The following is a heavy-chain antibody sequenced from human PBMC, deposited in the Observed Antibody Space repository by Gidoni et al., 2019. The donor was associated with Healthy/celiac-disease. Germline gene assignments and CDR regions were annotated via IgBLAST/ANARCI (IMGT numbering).Heavy chain of an antibody. D-gene: IGHD6-13*01. CDR3: ARDLYSSSFNWFDP. Sequence: EVQLVESGRGLVKPGGSLRLSCAASGFTFSSYSMNWVRQVPGKGLEWVSSISSSSSYIDYADSVKGRFTSSRDNAKNSLYLQMNSLRAEDTAVYYCARDLYSSSFNWFDPWGQGTLVTVSS. CDR1: GFTFSSYS. J-gene: IGHJ5*02. CDR2: ISSSSSYI. V-gene: IGHV3-21*01.